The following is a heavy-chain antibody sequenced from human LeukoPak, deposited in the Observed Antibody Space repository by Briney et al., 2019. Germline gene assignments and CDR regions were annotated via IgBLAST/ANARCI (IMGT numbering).Heavy chain of an antibody. CDR2: INHSGST. CDR3: ARFPGGAEYRHYYYMDV. CDR1: GGSFSGYY. Sequence: SETLSLTCAVYGGSFSGYYWSWIRQPPGKGLEWIGEINHSGSTNYNPSLKSRVTVSVDASKNQFSLKLSSVTAADTAVYYCARFPGGAEYRHYYYMDVWGKGTTVTVSS. V-gene: IGHV4-34*01. J-gene: IGHJ6*03. D-gene: IGHD1-14*01.